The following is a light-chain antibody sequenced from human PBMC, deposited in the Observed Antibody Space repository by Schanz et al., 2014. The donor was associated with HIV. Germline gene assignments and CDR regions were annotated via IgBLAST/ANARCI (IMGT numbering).Light chain of an antibody. CDR2: EVT. V-gene: IGLV2-14*02. Sequence: QSALTQPASVSGSPGQSITISCTGTSSDVGSYNLVSWYRQHPGKVPKVMIYEVTQRPSGVSNRFSGSKSGNTASLTVSGLQADDEADYYCSSYAATSNVLFGGGTKLTVL. CDR3: SSYAATSNVL. CDR1: SSDVGSYNL. J-gene: IGLJ3*02.